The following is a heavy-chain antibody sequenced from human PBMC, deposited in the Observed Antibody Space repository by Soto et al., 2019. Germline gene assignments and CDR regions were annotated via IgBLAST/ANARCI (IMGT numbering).Heavy chain of an antibody. J-gene: IGHJ4*02. V-gene: IGHV3-33*01. CDR1: GFTFSSYG. D-gene: IGHD6-13*01. Sequence: QVQLVESGGGVVQPGRSLRLSCAASGFTFSSYGMHWVRQAPGKGLEWVAVIWYDGSNKYYADSVKGRFTISRDNSKNTLYLQMNSLRAEDTAVYYGARDYLQQQLVDYWGQGSLVTVCS. CDR3: ARDYLQQQLVDY. CDR2: IWYDGSNK.